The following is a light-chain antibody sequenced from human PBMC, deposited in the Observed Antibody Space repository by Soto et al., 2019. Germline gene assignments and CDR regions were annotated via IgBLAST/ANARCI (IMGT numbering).Light chain of an antibody. J-gene: IGKJ4*01. V-gene: IGKV1-33*01. Sequence: DIQMTQSSSSLSASVGDRVTITCQASQDIRKYLNWYQRKPGKAPKLLIYDASNLQTGVPSRFSASGSGTDFTFTITSLQPEDIATYYCQQFHNLPLTFGGGTKVEIK. CDR1: QDIRKY. CDR3: QQFHNLPLT. CDR2: DAS.